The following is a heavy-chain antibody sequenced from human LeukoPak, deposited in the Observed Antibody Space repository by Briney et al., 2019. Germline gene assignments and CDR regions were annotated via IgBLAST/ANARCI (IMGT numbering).Heavy chain of an antibody. D-gene: IGHD1-1*01. CDR3: AGDGWGSLQGGYFYYMDV. Sequence: SETLSLTCTVSDDSISSSNYYWGWIRQSPGKGLEWIGSIYYSGSTNYNPSLKSRVIISVDTSKNQFSLRLSSVTAADTAVYYCAGDGWGSLQGGYFYYMDVWGKGTTVTISS. CDR2: IYYSGST. V-gene: IGHV4-39*07. CDR1: DDSISSSNYY. J-gene: IGHJ6*03.